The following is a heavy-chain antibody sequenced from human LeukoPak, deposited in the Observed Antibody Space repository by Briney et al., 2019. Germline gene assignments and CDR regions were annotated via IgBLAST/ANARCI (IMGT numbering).Heavy chain of an antibody. CDR1: AYSFTSYW. V-gene: IGHV5-51*01. CDR3: ARFTVGYGMDV. D-gene: IGHD1-26*01. Sequence: GESLKISCKGFAYSFTSYWIGSVRQMPGKTLEWMGIIYPGDSDTRYSPTFQRQLTVSADKSISPASLSLSSLTVSDPATDYCARFTVGYGMDVWGQGTTVTVSS. CDR2: IYPGDSDT. J-gene: IGHJ6*02.